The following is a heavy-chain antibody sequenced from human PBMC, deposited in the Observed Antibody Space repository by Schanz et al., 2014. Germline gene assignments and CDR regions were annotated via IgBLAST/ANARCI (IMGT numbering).Heavy chain of an antibody. D-gene: IGHD3-3*01. Sequence: EVQLLESGGGLVQPGGSLRLSCAASGFSFTTYAMSWVRQAPGKGLEWISFINTGSNYINYADSVKGRFTISRDNAKNSLFLQMNSLRPEDTAVYYCVRDSFFAFDYWGQGTLVTVSS. J-gene: IGHJ4*02. CDR3: VRDSFFAFDY. V-gene: IGHV3-48*04. CDR1: GFSFTTYA. CDR2: INTGSNYI.